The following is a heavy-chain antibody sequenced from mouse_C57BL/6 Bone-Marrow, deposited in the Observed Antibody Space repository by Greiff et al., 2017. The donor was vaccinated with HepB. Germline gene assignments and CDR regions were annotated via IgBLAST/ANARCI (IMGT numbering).Heavy chain of an antibody. CDR3: ARERTTMIKSWFAY. Sequence: EVNVVESGGDLVKPGGSLKLSCAASGFTFSSYGMSWVRQTPDKRLEWVATISSGGSYTYYPDSVKGRFTISRDNAKNTLYLQMSSLKSEDTAMYYCARERTTMIKSWFAYWGEGTLVTVSA. D-gene: IGHD2-4*01. V-gene: IGHV5-6*01. CDR1: GFTFSSYG. CDR2: ISSGGSYT. J-gene: IGHJ3*01.